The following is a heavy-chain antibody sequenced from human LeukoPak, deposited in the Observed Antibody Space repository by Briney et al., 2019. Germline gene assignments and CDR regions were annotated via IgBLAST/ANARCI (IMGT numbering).Heavy chain of an antibody. CDR1: GFTFNSYA. J-gene: IGHJ6*02. D-gene: IGHD2-15*01. Sequence: GGSLRLSCAASGFTFNSYAMHWVRQAPGKGLEWVAVISFDGSNKCYADSMKGRFSISRDNSKNTLYLQMNSLRAEDTAVYYCAREKVVAPYGMDVWGQGTAVTVSS. CDR2: ISFDGSNK. CDR3: AREKVVAPYGMDV. V-gene: IGHV3-30-3*01.